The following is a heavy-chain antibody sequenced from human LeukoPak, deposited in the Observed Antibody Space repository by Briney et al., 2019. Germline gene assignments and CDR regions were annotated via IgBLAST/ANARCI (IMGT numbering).Heavy chain of an antibody. D-gene: IGHD3-10*01. J-gene: IGHJ4*02. CDR2: MSGSGGNT. CDR1: GFTFKDYA. Sequence: GGSLRLSCAASGFTFKDYAMSWVRQAPGKGLEWVSAMSGSGGNTYYADSVKGRFTISRDNYKNTPYLQMNSLRAEDTAVYYCARSGDYYGSGSVFDYWGQETLVTVSS. CDR3: ARSGDYYGSGSVFDY. V-gene: IGHV3-23*01.